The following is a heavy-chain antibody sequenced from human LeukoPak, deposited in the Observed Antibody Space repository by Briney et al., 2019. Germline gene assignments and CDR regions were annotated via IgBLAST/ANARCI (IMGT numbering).Heavy chain of an antibody. D-gene: IGHD3-9*01. CDR2: ISDSGGGT. CDR1: GVPFSSHS. V-gene: IGHV3-23*01. CDR3: AKDSPVLTV. J-gene: IGHJ4*02. Sequence: GRSLRLSCAASGVPFSSHSMSWVRQAPGEGLDWVSAISDSGGGTYYADSVKGRFTISRDNSKNTLYLQMNSLRAEDTAIYYCAKDSPVLTVWGQGTLVTVSS.